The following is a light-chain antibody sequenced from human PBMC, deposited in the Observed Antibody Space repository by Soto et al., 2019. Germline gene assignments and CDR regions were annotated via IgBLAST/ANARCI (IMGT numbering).Light chain of an antibody. V-gene: IGKV3-11*01. J-gene: IGKJ5*01. CDR3: QVRTNWSIA. CDR1: QSVSSY. CDR2: DAS. Sequence: EFVLTQSPATLSLSPGERATLSFRASQSVSSYLAWYQQKPGQAPRLLIYDASNRATGIPARFSGTGSGTDFTLTINNLEPEDFAVYYCQVRTNWSIAFGRGTRLEIK.